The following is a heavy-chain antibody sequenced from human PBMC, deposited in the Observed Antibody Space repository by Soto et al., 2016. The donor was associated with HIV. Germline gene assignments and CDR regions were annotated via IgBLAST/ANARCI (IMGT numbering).Heavy chain of an antibody. CDR2: IYHSGDA. D-gene: IGHD3-22*01. CDR3: ARDRNDSSGFYYGDYDGMDV. CDR1: GGSIRSSNW. V-gene: IGHV4-4*02. Sequence: QVRLQESGPGLVKPSGTLSLTCAVSGGSIRSSNWWSWVRQSPGKGLEWIGEIYHSGDANYNPSLKSRVSLSIDKSRNQFSLRLISVTAADTAVYYCARDRNDSSGFYYGDYDGMDVWGQGTTGHRXL. J-gene: IGHJ6*02.